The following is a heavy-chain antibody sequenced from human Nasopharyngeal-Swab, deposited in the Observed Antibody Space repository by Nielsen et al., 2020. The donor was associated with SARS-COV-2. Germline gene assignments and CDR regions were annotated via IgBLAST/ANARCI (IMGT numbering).Heavy chain of an antibody. D-gene: IGHD3-3*01. CDR3: ARGATILGGHASRMDV. V-gene: IGHV3-30*03. CDR2: ISYDGSNK. CDR1: GFTFSSYG. Sequence: GGSLRLSCAASGFTFSSYGMHWVRQAPGKGLEWVAVISYDGSNKYYADSVKGRFTVSRDNAKNSLFLQMNSRRDEDTAVYYCARGATILGGHASRMDVWGQGTTVTGLL. J-gene: IGHJ6*02.